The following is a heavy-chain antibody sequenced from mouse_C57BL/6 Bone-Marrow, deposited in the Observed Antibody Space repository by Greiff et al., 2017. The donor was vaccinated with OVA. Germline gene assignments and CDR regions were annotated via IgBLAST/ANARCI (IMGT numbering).Heavy chain of an antibody. V-gene: IGHV5-16*01. CDR1: GFTFSDYY. D-gene: IGHD4-1*01. Sequence: EVKVVESAGGLVQPGRSMKLSCTASGFTFSDYYMAWVRQVPEKGLEWVANINYDGSSTYYLDSLKSRFIISRDNAKNILYLQMSSLKSEDTATYYCAREELGRMFAYWGQGTLVTVSA. CDR3: AREELGRMFAY. J-gene: IGHJ3*01. CDR2: INYDGSST.